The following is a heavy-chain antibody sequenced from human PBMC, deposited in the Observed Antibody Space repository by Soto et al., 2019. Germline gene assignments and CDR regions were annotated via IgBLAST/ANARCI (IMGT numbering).Heavy chain of an antibody. Sequence: SVKVSCKASGGTFSSYAISWVRQAPGQGLERKGGIIPIFGTANYAQKFQGRVTITADESTSTAYMELSSLRSEDTAVYYCARTIMTWGLPYYYYGMDVWGQGTTVTVSS. V-gene: IGHV1-69*13. CDR2: IIPIFGTA. J-gene: IGHJ6*02. D-gene: IGHD3-16*01. CDR1: GGTFSSYA. CDR3: ARTIMTWGLPYYYYGMDV.